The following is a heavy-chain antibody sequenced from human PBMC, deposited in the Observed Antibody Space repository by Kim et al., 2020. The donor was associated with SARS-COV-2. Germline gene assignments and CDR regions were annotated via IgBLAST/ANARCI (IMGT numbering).Heavy chain of an antibody. D-gene: IGHD3-22*01. Sequence: GKGRFTISRDNAKNTPYLQMNSLRAEDTDVYYCAKSDRITMIVVVTMIDYWGQGTLVTVS. J-gene: IGHJ4*02. CDR3: AKSDRITMIVVVTMIDY. V-gene: IGHV3-23*01.